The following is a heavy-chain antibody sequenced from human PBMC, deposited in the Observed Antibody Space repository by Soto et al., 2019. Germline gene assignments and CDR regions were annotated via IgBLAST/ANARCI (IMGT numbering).Heavy chain of an antibody. CDR2: IYASGST. Sequence: SETLSLTCTVSGDSISGYYWTWIRQPAGKGLEWIGRIYASGSTNYNPSLKSRVTISVDLSKNQFSLRLSSVTTADTALYYCARTTAVPNTLRSRYFFDYWGQGTLVTVSS. J-gene: IGHJ4*02. CDR1: GDSISGYY. CDR3: ARTTAVPNTLRSRYFFDY. D-gene: IGHD4-17*01. V-gene: IGHV4-4*07.